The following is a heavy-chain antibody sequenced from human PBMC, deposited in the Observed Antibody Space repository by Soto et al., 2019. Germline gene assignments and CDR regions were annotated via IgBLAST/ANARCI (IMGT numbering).Heavy chain of an antibody. D-gene: IGHD2-15*01. CDR2: ISAYNGHT. CDR3: ARGGHIVVLVDADDNFDY. Sequence: QVQLMQSGAEVKKPGASVKVSCKTSGYTFSDYGVAWVRHAPGQGLEWMGWISAYNGHTKYGQKFQDRVTMTTDTSTSTAYMELRSLRYDDTAVYFCARGGHIVVLVDADDNFDYWGQGTLVTVSS. J-gene: IGHJ4*02. V-gene: IGHV1-18*01. CDR1: GYTFSDYG.